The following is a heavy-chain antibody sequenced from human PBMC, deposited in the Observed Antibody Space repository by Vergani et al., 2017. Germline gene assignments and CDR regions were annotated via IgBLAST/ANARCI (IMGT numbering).Heavy chain of an antibody. V-gene: IGHV1-69*13. Sequence: QVHLVQSGTAVKKPGSSVKVSCKASGGSLSSSVITWVRQAPGQGLEWMGRHLPKFGTANYAQKFQGRVTITADESTSTSYLALSSLRSEDTAVYYCAGGGGAMTSYYGMDVWGQGTTVTVSS. CDR2: HLPKFGTA. D-gene: IGHD1-26*01. J-gene: IGHJ6*02. CDR3: AGGGGAMTSYYGMDV. CDR1: GGSLSSSV.